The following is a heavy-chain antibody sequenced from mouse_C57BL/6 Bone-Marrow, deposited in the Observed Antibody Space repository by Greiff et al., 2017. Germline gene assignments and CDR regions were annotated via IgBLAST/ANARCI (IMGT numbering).Heavy chain of an antibody. D-gene: IGHD2-1*01. V-gene: IGHV5-6*01. J-gene: IGHJ3*01. CDR2: ISSGGSYT. CDR3: ARHGGKGRFAY. CDR1: GFTFSSYG. Sequence: VQLKESGGDLVKPGGSLKLSCAASGFTFSSYGMSWVRQTPDKRLEWVATISSGGSYTYYPDSVKGRFTISRDNAKNTLYLQMSSLKSEDTAMYYCARHGGKGRFAYWGQGTLVTVSA.